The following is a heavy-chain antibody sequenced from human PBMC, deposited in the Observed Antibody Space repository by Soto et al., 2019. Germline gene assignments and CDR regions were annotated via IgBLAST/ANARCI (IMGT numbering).Heavy chain of an antibody. CDR1: GYTFTGYY. V-gene: IGHV1-2*04. D-gene: IGHD3-3*01. Sequence: QVQLVQSGAEVKKPGASVKVSCKASGYTFTGYYMHWVRQAPGQGLEWMGWINPNSGGTNYAQKFQGWVTMTRDPSISTAYMELSRLRSDDTAVYYCARSSNLFGVVTKLNYWYFDLWGRGTLVTVSS. CDR3: ARSSNLFGVVTKLNYWYFDL. CDR2: INPNSGGT. J-gene: IGHJ2*01.